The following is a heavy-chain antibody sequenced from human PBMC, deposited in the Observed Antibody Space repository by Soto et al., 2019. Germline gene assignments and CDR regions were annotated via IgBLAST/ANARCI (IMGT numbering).Heavy chain of an antibody. CDR1: GGSITSSY. J-gene: IGHJ6*02. Sequence: QVQLQESGPRLVKPSATLSLTCTVSGGSITSSYWSWIRRPPGKGLEWIAYIYDTGISGYTPSTGSNPALMSRVTMSVDTSKSQFSLKLTAVTAADTAVYYCARGEDAFFYYGLDVWGQGITVTVSS. CDR3: ARGEDAFFYYGLDV. V-gene: IGHV4-59*01. CDR2: IYDTGISGYTPST.